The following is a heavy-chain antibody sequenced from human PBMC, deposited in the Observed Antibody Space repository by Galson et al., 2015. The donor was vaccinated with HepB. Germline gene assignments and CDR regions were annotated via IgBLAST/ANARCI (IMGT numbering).Heavy chain of an antibody. CDR3: ATLYSGYDKVDY. J-gene: IGHJ4*02. D-gene: IGHD5-12*01. CDR1: GFTFSSYA. CDR2: ISGSGGST. Sequence: SLRLSCAASGFTFSSYAMSWVRQAPGKGLEWVSAISGSGGSTYYADSVKGRFTISRDNSKNTLYLQMNSLRAEDTAVYYCATLYSGYDKVDYWGQGTLVTVSS. V-gene: IGHV3-23*01.